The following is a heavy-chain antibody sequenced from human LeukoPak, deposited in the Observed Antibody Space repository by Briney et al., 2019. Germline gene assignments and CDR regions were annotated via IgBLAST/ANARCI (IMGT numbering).Heavy chain of an antibody. J-gene: IGHJ4*02. CDR2: IKRKINGGTT. Sequence: KSGGSLRLSCAVSGFTFSNAWMSWVRQAPGKGLEWVGRIKRKINGGTTDYAAPVKGRFTISRDDSKNTLYLQMNSLKTEDTAVYYCATVSENYESSGFRGGSVGYWGQGPLVTVSS. V-gene: IGHV3-15*01. CDR3: ATVSENYESSGFRGGSVGY. D-gene: IGHD3-22*01. CDR1: GFTFSNAW.